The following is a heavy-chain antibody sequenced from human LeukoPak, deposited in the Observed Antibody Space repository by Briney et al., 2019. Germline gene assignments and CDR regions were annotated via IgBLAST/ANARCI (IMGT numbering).Heavy chain of an antibody. Sequence: GGSLRLSCAASGFTFSSYWMHWVRQAPGKGLVWVSRINSDGSSTSYADSVKGRFTISRDNAKNTLYLQMNSLRAEDTAVYYCARCYGDYGGGYYYYGMDVWGQGTTVTVSS. J-gene: IGHJ6*02. CDR3: ARCYGDYGGGYYYYGMDV. V-gene: IGHV3-74*01. CDR2: INSDGSST. CDR1: GFTFSSYW. D-gene: IGHD4-17*01.